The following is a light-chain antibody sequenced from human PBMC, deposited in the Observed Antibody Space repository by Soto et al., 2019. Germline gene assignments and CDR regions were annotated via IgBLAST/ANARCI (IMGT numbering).Light chain of an antibody. Sequence: QLVLTQPPSASGTPGQRVTISCSGSSSNIGSSYVYWYQQLPGTAPKLVIFRNNQRTSGVPDRFSGSKSGTSASLAISGLRSEDEAGYYCAGWDASLSGHVVFGGGTKLTVL. CDR3: AGWDASLSGHVV. CDR2: RNN. CDR1: SSNIGSSY. V-gene: IGLV1-47*01. J-gene: IGLJ2*01.